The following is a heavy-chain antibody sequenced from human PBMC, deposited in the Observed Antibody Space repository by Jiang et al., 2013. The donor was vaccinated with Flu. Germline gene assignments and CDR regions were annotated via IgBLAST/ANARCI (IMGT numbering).Heavy chain of an antibody. Sequence: TFSSYWMSWVRQAPGKGLEWVANIKQDGSEKYYVDSVKGRFTISRDNAKNSLYLQMNSLRAEDTAVYYCARSGQNYYDSSGYYPPERYYFDYWGQGTLVTVSS. J-gene: IGHJ4*02. CDR1: TFSSYW. V-gene: IGHV3-7*01. CDR2: IKQDGSEK. D-gene: IGHD3-22*01. CDR3: ARSGQNYYDSSGYYPPERYYFDY.